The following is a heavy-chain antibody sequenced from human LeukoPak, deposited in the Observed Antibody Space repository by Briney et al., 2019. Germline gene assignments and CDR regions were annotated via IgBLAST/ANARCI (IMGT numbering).Heavy chain of an antibody. CDR1: GFTFSSYA. Sequence: PGGSLRLSCAASGFTFSSYAMSWVRQAPGKGPEWVSAISGSGGSTYYADSVKGRFTISRDNSKTTLYLQMHSLRAEDTAVYYCAKAPGGSSGSWGQGTLVTVSS. V-gene: IGHV3-23*01. CDR2: ISGSGGST. CDR3: AKAPGGSSGS. D-gene: IGHD3-10*01. J-gene: IGHJ5*02.